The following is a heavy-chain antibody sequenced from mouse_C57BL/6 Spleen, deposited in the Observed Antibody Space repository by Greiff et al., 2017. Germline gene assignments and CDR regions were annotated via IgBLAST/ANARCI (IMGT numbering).Heavy chain of an antibody. CDR1: GFTFSDYG. CDR3: ASPYYSNYGWFAY. Sequence: EVNVVESGGGLVKPGASLKLSCEASGFTFSDYGMHWVRQAPEKGLEWVAYISSGSSTINYADTVKGRFTISRDNAKNTLFLQMTSLRSEDTAMYYCASPYYSNYGWFAYWGQGTLVTVSA. CDR2: ISSGSSTI. D-gene: IGHD2-5*01. J-gene: IGHJ3*01. V-gene: IGHV5-17*01.